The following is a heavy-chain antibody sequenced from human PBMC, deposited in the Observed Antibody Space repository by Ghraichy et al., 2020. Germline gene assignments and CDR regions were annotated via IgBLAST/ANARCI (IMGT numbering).Heavy chain of an antibody. CDR2: IRGSGGST. V-gene: IGHV3-23*01. D-gene: IGHD3-16*01. CDR1: GFTFSSYA. J-gene: IGHJ4*02. CDR3: AKEDGRGGGDY. Sequence: LSLTCAASGFTFSSYAMSWVRQAPGKGLEWVSAIRGSGGSTYYADSVKGRFTISRDNSKNTLYLQMNSLRAEDTAVYYCAKEDGRGGGDYWGQGTLVTVSS.